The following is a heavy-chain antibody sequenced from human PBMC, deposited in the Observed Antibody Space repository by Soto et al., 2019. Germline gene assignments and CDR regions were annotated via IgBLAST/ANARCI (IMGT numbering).Heavy chain of an antibody. J-gene: IGHJ5*02. V-gene: IGHV1-3*01. CDR1: GYTFTSYA. CDR2: INAGNGNT. Sequence: EASVKVSCKASGYTFTSYAMHWVRQAPGQRLEWMGWINAGNGNTKYSQKFQGRVTITRDTSASTAYMELSSLRSEDTAVYYCARIPGPNCSGGSCYWFDPWGQGTLVTVSS. CDR3: ARIPGPNCSGGSCYWFDP. D-gene: IGHD2-15*01.